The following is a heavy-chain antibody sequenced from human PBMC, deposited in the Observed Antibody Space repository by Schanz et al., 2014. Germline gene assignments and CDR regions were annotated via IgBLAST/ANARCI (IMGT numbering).Heavy chain of an antibody. Sequence: QVQLVQSGAEVKKPGSSMKVSCKASGYTFTSYSMHWVRQAPGQGLEWMGWINGYNGHTLYAQKFQGRVTVTSDTSTSTVYMELSGLRAEDTAVYYCAGAFDSSGYYFDYWGQGTLVTVSS. V-gene: IGHV1-46*03. D-gene: IGHD3-22*01. CDR2: INGYNGHT. CDR3: AGAFDSSGYYFDY. J-gene: IGHJ4*02. CDR1: GYTFTSYS.